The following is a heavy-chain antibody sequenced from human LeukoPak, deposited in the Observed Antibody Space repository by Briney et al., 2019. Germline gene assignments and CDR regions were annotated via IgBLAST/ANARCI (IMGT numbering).Heavy chain of an antibody. J-gene: IGHJ4*02. CDR2: IYYRGST. V-gene: IGHV4-39*07. D-gene: IGHD5-24*01. Sequence: SETLSLTCTVSGGSISSSSYYWGWIRQPPGKGLEWIGSIYYRGSTYYNPSLKSRVTISVDTSKNQFSLKLSSVTAADTAVYYCARALEMAKIKGCYFDYWGQGTLVTVSS. CDR3: ARALEMAKIKGCYFDY. CDR1: GGSISSSSYY.